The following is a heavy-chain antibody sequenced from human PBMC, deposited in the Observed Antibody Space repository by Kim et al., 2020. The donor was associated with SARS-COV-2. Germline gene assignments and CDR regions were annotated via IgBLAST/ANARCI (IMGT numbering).Heavy chain of an antibody. CDR1: GGSISSSSYY. D-gene: IGHD3-22*01. CDR3: ARDTQNYYDSSGYYDY. Sequence: SETLSLTCTVSGGSISSSSYYWGWIRQPPGKGLEWIGSIYYSGSTYYNPSLKSRVTISVDTSKNQFSLKLSSVTAADTAVYYCARDTQNYYDSSGYYDYWGQGTLVTVSS. CDR2: IYYSGST. J-gene: IGHJ4*02. V-gene: IGHV4-39*07.